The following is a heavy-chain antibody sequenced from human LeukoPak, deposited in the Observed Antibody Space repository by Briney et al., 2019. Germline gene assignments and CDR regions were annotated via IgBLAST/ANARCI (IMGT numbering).Heavy chain of an antibody. Sequence: PGGSLRLSCAASGFTFSSYAMHWVRQAPGKGLEWVAVISYDGSNKYYADSVKGRFTISRDNSKNTLYLQMNSLRAEDTAVYYCAKDAVRTPQIDHWGQGALVTVSS. D-gene: IGHD1-1*01. J-gene: IGHJ4*02. CDR3: AKDAVRTPQIDH. CDR2: ISYDGSNK. CDR1: GFTFSSYA. V-gene: IGHV3-30*04.